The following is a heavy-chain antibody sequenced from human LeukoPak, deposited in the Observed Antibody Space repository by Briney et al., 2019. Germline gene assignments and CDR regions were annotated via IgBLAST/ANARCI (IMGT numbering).Heavy chain of an antibody. CDR1: GFTFSSYA. CDR3: ARDAAGTGAFDI. Sequence: PGGSLRLSCAASGFTFSSYAMHWVRQAPGKGLEYVSAISSNGGSTYYANSVKGRFTISRDNSKNTLYLQMGSLRAEDMAVYYCARDAAGTGAFDIWGQGTMVTVSS. D-gene: IGHD1-1*01. CDR2: ISSNGGST. J-gene: IGHJ3*02. V-gene: IGHV3-64*01.